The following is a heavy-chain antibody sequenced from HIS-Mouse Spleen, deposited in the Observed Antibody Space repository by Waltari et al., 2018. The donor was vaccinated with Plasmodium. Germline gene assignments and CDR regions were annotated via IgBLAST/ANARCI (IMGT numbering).Heavy chain of an antibody. Sequence: EVQLVESGGGLVQPGGSLRLSCAASGFTFSSYDMHWVRQATGKGLEWVSAIGTAGDTYYPGSVKGRFTITRENAKNSLYLQMNSLGAGDTAVYYCARDISRYGMDVWGQGTTVTVSS. CDR2: IGTAGDT. V-gene: IGHV3-13*01. CDR3: ARDISRYGMDV. J-gene: IGHJ6*02. CDR1: GFTFSSYD.